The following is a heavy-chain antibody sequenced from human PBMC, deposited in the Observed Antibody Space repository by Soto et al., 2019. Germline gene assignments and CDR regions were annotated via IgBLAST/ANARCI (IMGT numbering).Heavy chain of an antibody. D-gene: IGHD2-2*01. V-gene: IGHV1-69*13. CDR1: GGTFSNYA. CDR2: IIPIFDTA. CDR3: ARHDCISSSCYYYYYYGMDV. Sequence: SVKVSCKASGGTFSNYAISWVRQAPGQGLEWMGGIIPIFDTANYAQKFQGRVTITADESTSTAYMELSSLRSEDTAVYYCARHDCISSSCYYYYYYGMDVWGQ. J-gene: IGHJ6*02.